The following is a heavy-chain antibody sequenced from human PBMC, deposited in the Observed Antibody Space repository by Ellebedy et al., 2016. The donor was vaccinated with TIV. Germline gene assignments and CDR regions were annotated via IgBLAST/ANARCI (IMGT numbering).Heavy chain of an antibody. V-gene: IGHV4-38-2*02. CDR1: GYSITSGYY. CDR3: AELPYYYGSGTH. Sequence: MPSETLSLTCTVSGYSITSGYYWGWIRQPPGKGLEWIGSIYHSGNSYYNPSLKSRVTMSVDTSKNQFSLNLSSVTAADTAVYYCAELPYYYGSGTHWGQGTLVTVSS. J-gene: IGHJ4*02. CDR2: IYHSGNS. D-gene: IGHD3-10*01.